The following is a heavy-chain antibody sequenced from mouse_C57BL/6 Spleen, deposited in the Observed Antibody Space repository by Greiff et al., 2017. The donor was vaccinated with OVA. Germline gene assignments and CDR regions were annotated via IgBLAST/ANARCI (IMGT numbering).Heavy chain of an antibody. CDR3: ARLYYGYDGGYFDV. V-gene: IGHV5-16*01. CDR2: INYDGSST. CDR1: GFTFSDYY. D-gene: IGHD2-2*01. J-gene: IGHJ1*03. Sequence: DVMLVESEGGLVQPGSSMKLSCTASGFTFSDYYMAWVRQVPEKGLEWVANINYDGSSTYYLDSLKSRFIISRDNAKNILYLQMSSLKSEDTATYYCARLYYGYDGGYFDVWGTETTVTVSS.